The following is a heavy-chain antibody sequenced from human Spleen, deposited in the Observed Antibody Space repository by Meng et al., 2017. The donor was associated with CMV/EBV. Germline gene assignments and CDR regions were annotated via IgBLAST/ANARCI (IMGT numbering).Heavy chain of an antibody. J-gene: IGHJ4*02. CDR3: ARGDTIFGVAALGTYY. D-gene: IGHD3-3*01. CDR1: GGTFSSYA. CDR2: IIPIFGTA. V-gene: IGHV1-69*05. Sequence: SVKVSCKASGGTFSSYAISWVRQAPGQGLEWMGGIIPIFGTANYAQKFQGRVTITTDESTSTAYMELSSLRSDDTAVYYCARGDTIFGVAALGTYYWGQGTLVTVSS.